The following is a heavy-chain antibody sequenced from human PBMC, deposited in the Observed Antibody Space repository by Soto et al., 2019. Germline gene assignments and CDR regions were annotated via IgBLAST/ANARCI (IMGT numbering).Heavy chain of an antibody. Sequence: ASVKVSCKSSGYTFTGYYMHWGRQAPGQGLEWMGWINPNSGGTNYAQKFQGRVTMTRDTSISTAYMELSRLRSDDTAVYYCARGDSSSWFNGYYYYGMDVWGQGTTVTVSS. V-gene: IGHV1-2*02. D-gene: IGHD6-13*01. CDR3: ARGDSSSWFNGYYYYGMDV. CDR1: GYTFTGYY. CDR2: INPNSGGT. J-gene: IGHJ6*02.